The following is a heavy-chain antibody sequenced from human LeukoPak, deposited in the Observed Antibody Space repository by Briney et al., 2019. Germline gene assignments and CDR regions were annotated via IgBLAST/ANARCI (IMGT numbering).Heavy chain of an antibody. CDR3: ARWASSTWYYGMDV. Sequence: GGSLRLSCAASGFTFSTYWMRWVRQAPGKGLVWVSRINSDGSSTSYADSVKGRFTISRDNAKNTLYLQMNSLRAEDTAVYYCARWASSTWYYGMDVWGQGTTVTVSS. D-gene: IGHD6-13*01. J-gene: IGHJ6*02. CDR1: GFTFSTYW. V-gene: IGHV3-74*01. CDR2: INSDGSST.